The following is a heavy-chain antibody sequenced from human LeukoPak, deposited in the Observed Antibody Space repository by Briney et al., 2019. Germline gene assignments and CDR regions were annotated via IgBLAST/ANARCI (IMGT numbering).Heavy chain of an antibody. D-gene: IGHD3-9*01. CDR2: ISGSGGST. Sequence: PGGFLRLSCAASGFTFSSYAMSWVRQAPGKGLEWVSAISGSGGSTYYADSVKGRFTISRDNSKNTLYLQMNSLRAEDTAVYYCVRVKNVNADITFQYWGQGTLVTVSS. CDR1: GFTFSSYA. J-gene: IGHJ1*01. V-gene: IGHV3-23*01. CDR3: VRVKNVNADITFQY.